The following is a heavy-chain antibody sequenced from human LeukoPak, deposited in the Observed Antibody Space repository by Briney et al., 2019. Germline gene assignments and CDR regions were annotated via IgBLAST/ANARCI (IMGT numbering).Heavy chain of an antibody. V-gene: IGHV4-38-2*01. CDR2: IYHSRST. D-gene: IGHD6-13*01. CDR1: GYSISSGCN. Sequence: PETLSPTCAVSGYSISSGCNWCGIRQPPGRGLEWIGSIYHSRSTYYNPSLKSGESIYEERLKNQFSLNGASVTAADTAVYYCARVTRKRLVPLLHRCVPGGEGTLVTVSS. J-gene: IGHJ4*02. CDR3: ARVTRKRLVPLLHRCVP.